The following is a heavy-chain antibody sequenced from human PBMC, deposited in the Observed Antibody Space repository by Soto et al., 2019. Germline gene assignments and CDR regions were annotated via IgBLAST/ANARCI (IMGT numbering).Heavy chain of an antibody. V-gene: IGHV4-34*01. CDR3: AIWKFWGVIAQAYMDV. CDR1: GGSFSGYY. Sequence: SETLSLTCAVYGGSFSGYYWSWIRQPPGKGLEWIGEINHSGSTNYNPSLKSRVTISVDTSKNQFSLKLSSVTAADTAVYYCAIWKFWGVIAQAYMDVWGKGSTVTGS. CDR2: INHSGST. J-gene: IGHJ6*03. D-gene: IGHD3-16*01.